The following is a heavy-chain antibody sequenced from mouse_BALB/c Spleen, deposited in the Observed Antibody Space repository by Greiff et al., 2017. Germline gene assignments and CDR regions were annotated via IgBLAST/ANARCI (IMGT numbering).Heavy chain of an antibody. V-gene: IGHV14-3*02. J-gene: IGHJ4*01. Sequence: EVQLQQSGAELVKPGASVKLSCTASGFNIKDTYMHWVKQRPEQGLEWIGRIDPANGNTKYDPKFQGKATITADTSSNTAYLQLSSLTSEDTAVYYCARTNWDVGYAMDYWGQGTSVTVSS. CDR3: ARTNWDVGYAMDY. CDR2: IDPANGNT. D-gene: IGHD4-1*01. CDR1: GFNIKDTY.